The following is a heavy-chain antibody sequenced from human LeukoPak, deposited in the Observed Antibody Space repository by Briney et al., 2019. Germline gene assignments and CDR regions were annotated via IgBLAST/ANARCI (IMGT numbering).Heavy chain of an antibody. V-gene: IGHV4-59*01. D-gene: IGHD5-18*01. CDR1: GDSIGRYY. CDR3: ARGGRDTVTLWYYMDV. J-gene: IGHJ6*03. CDR2: ISYTGST. Sequence: SETLSLTCSVSGDSIGRYYWSWIRQPPGKGLEWIGYISYTGSTNYYPSLKRRVTLSVDAPKNQFSLHLTSVTAADTAVYYCARGGRDTVTLWYYMDVWGKGATVTISS.